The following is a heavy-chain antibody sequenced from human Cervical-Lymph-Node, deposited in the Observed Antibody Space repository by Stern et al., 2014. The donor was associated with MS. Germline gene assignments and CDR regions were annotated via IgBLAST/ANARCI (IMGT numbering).Heavy chain of an antibody. Sequence: QVQLVQSGAEVKKPGASVKVSCKAFGYTFTSNKMHWVRQAPGQGLEWMGIINPGGGSTRYAQKLQGRVTMTRDTSTSTVYMKLTSLRSEDTAVYSCARDNGGWSVDSWGQGTLVIVSS. CDR2: INPGGGST. V-gene: IGHV1-46*01. CDR1: GYTFTSNK. CDR3: ARDNGGWSVDS. D-gene: IGHD6-19*01. J-gene: IGHJ4*02.